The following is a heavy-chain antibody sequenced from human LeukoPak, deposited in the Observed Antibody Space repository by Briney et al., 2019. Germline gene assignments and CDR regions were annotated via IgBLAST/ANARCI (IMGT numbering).Heavy chain of an antibody. D-gene: IGHD3-16*02. CDR3: ARQTGQQLSHPFDY. J-gene: IGHJ4*02. Sequence: GESLKISCKASGYSFTRHWIGWVRQMPGKGLEWMGIICPGDSDTRYSPSFQGQVTISADKSISTAYLQWSSLKASDTAMYYCARQTGQQLSHPFDYWGQGTLVTVSS. V-gene: IGHV5-51*01. CDR1: GYSFTRHW. CDR2: ICPGDSDT.